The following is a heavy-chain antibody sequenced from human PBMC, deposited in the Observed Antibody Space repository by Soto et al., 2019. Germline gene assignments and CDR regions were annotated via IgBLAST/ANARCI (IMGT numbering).Heavy chain of an antibody. V-gene: IGHV3-74*01. D-gene: IGHD5-18*01. CDR3: ARGSGEIRLWVWQKSPESNYGMDV. CDR1: GFTFSSYW. J-gene: IGHJ6*02. Sequence: EVQLVESGGGLVQPGGSLRLSCAASGFTFSSYWMHWVRQAPGQGLVWVSRINSDGSSTSYADAVKGRFTSSRDNAKNTLYLQMNSLRGEDTAVDYCARGSGEIRLWVWQKSPESNYGMDVWGQGTTVTVSS. CDR2: INSDGSST.